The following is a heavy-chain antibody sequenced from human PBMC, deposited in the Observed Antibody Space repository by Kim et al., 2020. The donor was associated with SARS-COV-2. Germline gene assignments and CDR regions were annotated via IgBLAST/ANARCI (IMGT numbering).Heavy chain of an antibody. V-gene: IGHV4-4*07. J-gene: IGHJ4*02. CDR3: ASGAVAAEES. CDR2: T. D-gene: IGHD6-19*01. Sequence: TNYNPALKSRVTMSGDTSKNQFSLKLSSVTAADTAVYYCASGAVAAEESWGQGTLVTVSS.